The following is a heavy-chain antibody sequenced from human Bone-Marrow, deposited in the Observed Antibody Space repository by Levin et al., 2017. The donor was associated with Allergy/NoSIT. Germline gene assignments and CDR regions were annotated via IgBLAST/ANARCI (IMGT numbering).Heavy chain of an antibody. J-gene: IGHJ4*02. Sequence: SVKVSCKTSGFTCSSCAIHWVRQTHEQRLEWMGWVAFGSGNTNYAQQFQGRLTITRDVSIGTAYMELSSLRSDDTAIYYCAADRLGGLDYWGQGALVTVSS. CDR2: VAFGSGNT. V-gene: IGHV1-58*02. CDR1: GFTCSSCA. CDR3: AADRLGGLDY. D-gene: IGHD1-26*01.